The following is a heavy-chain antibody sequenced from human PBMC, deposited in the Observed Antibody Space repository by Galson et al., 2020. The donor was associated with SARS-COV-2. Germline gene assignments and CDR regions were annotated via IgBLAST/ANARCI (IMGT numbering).Heavy chain of an antibody. D-gene: IGHD3-10*01. J-gene: IGHJ6*03. CDR2: ISHSGST. CDR1: GGSFSDYS. CDR3: ARGGSRPIMAFAYYYFYMDV. Sequence: SETLSLTCAVYGGSFSDYSWPWVRQPPGKGLEWIGEISHSGSTNYSPSLKSRVFMSVDTSKNQCSLKVRSVTAADTAVYYCARGGSRPIMAFAYYYFYMDVWGKGTTVTVSS. V-gene: IGHV4-34*01.